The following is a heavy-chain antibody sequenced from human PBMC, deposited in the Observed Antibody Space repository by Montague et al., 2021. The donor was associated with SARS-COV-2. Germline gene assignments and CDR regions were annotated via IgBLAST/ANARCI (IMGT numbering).Heavy chain of an antibody. CDR3: VREVGMVVARTLGRLDP. J-gene: IGHJ5*02. CDR1: GFTFSNYW. Sequence: SLRLSCAVSGFTFSNYWMHWVRQALGKGLEWVSRTNSDGRSTTYADSVKGRFTISRDNAKNTPFLQINSLRGKDTAVYYCVREVGMVVARTLGRLDPWGQGTLVTVSS. CDR2: TNSDGRST. V-gene: IGHV3-74*01. D-gene: IGHD6-19*01.